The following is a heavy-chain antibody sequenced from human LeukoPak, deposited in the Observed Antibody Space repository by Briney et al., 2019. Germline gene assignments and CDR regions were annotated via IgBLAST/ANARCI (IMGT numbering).Heavy chain of an antibody. CDR1: GGSISSGGYS. D-gene: IGHD3-22*01. CDR3: ARRNLRSPDSSGYYQVFAFDI. CDR2: IYHSGST. J-gene: IGHJ3*02. V-gene: IGHV4-30-2*03. Sequence: SQTLSLTCAVSGGSISSGGYSWSWIRQPPGKGLEWIGYIYHSGSTYYNPSLKSRVTISVDTSKNQFSLKLSSVTAADTAVYYCARRNLRSPDSSGYYQVFAFDIWGQGTMVTVSS.